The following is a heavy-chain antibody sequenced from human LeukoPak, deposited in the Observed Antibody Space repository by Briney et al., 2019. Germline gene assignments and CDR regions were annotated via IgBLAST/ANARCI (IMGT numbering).Heavy chain of an antibody. CDR2: INPNSGGT. CDR3: ARVDWTVTTDAFDI. J-gene: IGHJ3*02. Sequence: ASVKVSCKASGYTFTGYYMHWVRQAPGQGLGWMGRINPNSGGTNYAQKFQGRVTMTRDTSISTAYMELSRLRSDDTAVYYCARVDWTVTTDAFDIWGQGTMVAVSS. D-gene: IGHD4-17*01. CDR1: GYTFTGYY. V-gene: IGHV1-2*06.